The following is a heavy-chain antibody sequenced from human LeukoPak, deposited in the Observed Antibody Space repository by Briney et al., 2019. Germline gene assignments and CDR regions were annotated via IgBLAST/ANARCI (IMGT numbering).Heavy chain of an antibody. CDR1: GFTFSSYA. D-gene: IGHD6-19*01. J-gene: IGHJ4*02. CDR2: ISGSGGST. V-gene: IGHV3-23*01. Sequence: GGSLRLSCAASGFTFSSYAMSWVRQAPGKGLEWVSAISGSGGSTYYADSVKGRFTISRDNSKNTLYLQMNSLRAEDTAVYYCARDTGSGWLRGDYFDYWGQGTLVTVSS. CDR3: ARDTGSGWLRGDYFDY.